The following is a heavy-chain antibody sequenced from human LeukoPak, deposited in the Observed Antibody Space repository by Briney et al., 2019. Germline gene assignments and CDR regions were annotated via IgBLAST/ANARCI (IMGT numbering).Heavy chain of an antibody. CDR3: ARVAIAARVY. V-gene: IGHV3-66*02. J-gene: IGHJ4*02. CDR2: IYSGGST. CDR1: GFTFTTYA. D-gene: IGHD6-6*01. Sequence: GGSLRLSCAASGFTFTTYAMSWVRQAPGKGLEWVSVIYSGGSTYYADSVKGRFTISRDNSKNTLYLQMNSLRAEDTAVYYCARVAIAARVYWGQGTLVTVSS.